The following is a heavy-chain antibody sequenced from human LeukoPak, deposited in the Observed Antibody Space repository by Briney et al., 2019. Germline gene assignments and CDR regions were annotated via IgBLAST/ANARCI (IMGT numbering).Heavy chain of an antibody. CDR3: ARDRTVVTPYYYYYGMDV. D-gene: IGHD4-23*01. J-gene: IGHJ6*02. CDR1: GFTFSSYW. V-gene: IGHV3-7*01. CDR2: IKQDGSEK. Sequence: GGSLRLSCVASGFTFSSYWMSWVRQAPGKGLEWVANIKQDGSEKYYVDSVKGRFTISRDNAKNSLYLQMNSLRAEDTAVYYCARDRTVVTPYYYYYGMDVWGQGTTVTVFS.